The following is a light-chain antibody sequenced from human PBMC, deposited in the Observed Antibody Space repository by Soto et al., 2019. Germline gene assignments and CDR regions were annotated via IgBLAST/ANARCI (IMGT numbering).Light chain of an antibody. CDR2: GAS. J-gene: IGKJ1*01. V-gene: IGKV1-33*01. CDR3: QQYDTSPT. Sequence: DLQMTQSPSSLSASVGDRVTITCQASHDISNYLNWYQHKPGKAPKLLIYGASNLETGVPSRFSGSGSGTDFTFTISSLQPEDIATYYCQQYDTSPTFGQGTKVEIK. CDR1: HDISNY.